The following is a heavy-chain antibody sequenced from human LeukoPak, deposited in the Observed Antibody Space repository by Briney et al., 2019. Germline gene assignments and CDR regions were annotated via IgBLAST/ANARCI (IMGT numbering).Heavy chain of an antibody. D-gene: IGHD1-26*01. Sequence: GGSLRLSCAASGFTFSDYYMSWIRQAPGKGLEWVSYISSSGSTIYYADSVKGRFTISKDNAKNSLYLQMNSLRDEDTAVYYCAKGKAVGATTIGFDYWGQGTLVTVSS. CDR2: ISSSGSTI. CDR1: GFTFSDYY. CDR3: AKGKAVGATTIGFDY. V-gene: IGHV3-11*04. J-gene: IGHJ4*02.